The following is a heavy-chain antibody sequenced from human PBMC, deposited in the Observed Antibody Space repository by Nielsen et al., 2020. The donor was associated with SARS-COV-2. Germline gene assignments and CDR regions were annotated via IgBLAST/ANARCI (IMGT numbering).Heavy chain of an antibody. J-gene: IGHJ3*01. Sequence: GEPLKISCAASGFIVSNNYMSWVRQAPGKGLEWVSVMYSAGTTYYADSVKGRFTISRHSSENSLYLQMNSLRADDTALYYCARGGYCSSSSCYNAFDVWGEGTMVLVSS. CDR1: GFIVSNNY. V-gene: IGHV3-53*04. D-gene: IGHD2-2*03. CDR3: ARGGYCSSSSCYNAFDV. CDR2: MYSAGTT.